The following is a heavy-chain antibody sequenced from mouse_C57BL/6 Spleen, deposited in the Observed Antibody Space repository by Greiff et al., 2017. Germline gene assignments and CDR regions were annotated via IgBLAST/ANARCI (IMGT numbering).Heavy chain of an antibody. CDR2: ISYDGSN. CDR1: GYSITSGYY. V-gene: IGHV3-6*01. Sequence: DVQLQESGPGLVKPSQSLSLTCSVTGYSITSGYYWNWIRQFPGNKLEWMGYISYDGSNNYNPSLKNRISITRDTSKNQFFLKLNSVTTEDTATYYCARDYYGSSFVWGTGTTVTVSS. J-gene: IGHJ1*03. CDR3: ARDYYGSSFV. D-gene: IGHD1-1*01.